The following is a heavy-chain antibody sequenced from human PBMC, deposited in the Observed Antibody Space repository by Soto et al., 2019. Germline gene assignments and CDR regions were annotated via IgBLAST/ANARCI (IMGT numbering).Heavy chain of an antibody. CDR1: GYTFARFA. J-gene: IGHJ3*02. Sequence: LVQSGTEVKKPGAPVKLSCKASGYTFARFAVHWVRQAPGQSLEWMGWINADNGQTKYSQNFQGRITMTRDKSANTAYMELTSLRSEDTAAYYCARGGVSRGAFDIWGQGTMVTVTS. CDR2: INADNGQT. CDR3: ARGGVSRGAFDI. D-gene: IGHD3-16*01. V-gene: IGHV1-3*01.